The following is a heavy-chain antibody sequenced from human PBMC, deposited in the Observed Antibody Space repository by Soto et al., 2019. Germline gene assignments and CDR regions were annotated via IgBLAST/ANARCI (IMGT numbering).Heavy chain of an antibody. CDR3: ARGPADTAMAPKFDY. Sequence: SSVKFSCKASGGTFSSYAISWVRQAPGQELEWMGGIIPIFGTANYAQKFQGRVTITADESTSTAYMELSSLRSEDTAVYYCARGPADTAMAPKFDYWGQGTLVTVSS. CDR2: IIPIFGTA. CDR1: GGTFSSYA. J-gene: IGHJ4*02. V-gene: IGHV1-69*13. D-gene: IGHD5-18*01.